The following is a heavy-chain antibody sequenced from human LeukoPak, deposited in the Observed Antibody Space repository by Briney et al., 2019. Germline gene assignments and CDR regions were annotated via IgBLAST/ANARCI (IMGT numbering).Heavy chain of an antibody. V-gene: IGHV3-20*04. J-gene: IGHJ4*02. CDR1: AFTFDDYG. D-gene: IGHD3-16*01. CDR3: ARALRRYKYDYPSPDY. Sequence: GGYLRFSCAASAFTFDDYGMGWDAQAPGQGREGVSGLNWSGSRTGDTDSVKGRFTISRDNAKNSLYLQMNILRAGDTALYYCARALRRYKYDYPSPDYWGQGTLVTVSS. CDR2: LNWSGSRT.